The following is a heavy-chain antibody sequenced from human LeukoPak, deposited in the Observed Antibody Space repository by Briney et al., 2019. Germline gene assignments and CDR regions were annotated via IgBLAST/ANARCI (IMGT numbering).Heavy chain of an antibody. V-gene: IGHV3-48*03. Sequence: PGGSLRLSCAASGFTFSSYEMHWVRQAPGKGLEWVSYISSSGSTIYYADSVKGRFTISRDNAKNSLYLQMNSLRAEDTAVYYCAKDHDKNYDILTGYYAIAKDYYYYMDVWGKGTTVSISS. CDR2: ISSSGSTI. CDR1: GFTFSSYE. D-gene: IGHD3-9*01. CDR3: AKDHDKNYDILTGYYAIAKDYYYYMDV. J-gene: IGHJ6*03.